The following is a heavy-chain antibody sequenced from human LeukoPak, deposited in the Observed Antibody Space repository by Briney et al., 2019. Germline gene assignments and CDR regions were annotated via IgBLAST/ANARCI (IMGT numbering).Heavy chain of an antibody. J-gene: IGHJ4*02. V-gene: IGHV4-61*02. Sequence: PSETLSLTCTVSGGSISSGNYYWSWIRQPAGKGLEWIGRIYTSGSTNYNPSLKSRVTILLDKSKSQFSLKLSSVTAADTAVYYCVSQLRMAVTGTGFDYWGQGTLVTVSS. CDR2: IYTSGST. CDR3: VSQLRMAVTGTGFDY. CDR1: GGSISSGNYY. D-gene: IGHD6-19*01.